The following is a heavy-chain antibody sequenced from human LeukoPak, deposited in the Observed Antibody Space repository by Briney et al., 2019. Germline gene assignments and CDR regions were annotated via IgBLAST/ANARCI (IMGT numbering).Heavy chain of an antibody. CDR2: ITRSGSDI. V-gene: IGHV3-21*04. Sequence: SGGSLRLSCAASGFTFTDYSMNWVRQAPGKGLEWVSSITRSGSDIYYADSVRGRFTISRDNAKNSLYLQMNSLRAEDTAVYYCAKYRGDNFGAYDYWGQGTLVTVSS. CDR1: GFTFTDYS. D-gene: IGHD4-23*01. J-gene: IGHJ4*02. CDR3: AKYRGDNFGAYDY.